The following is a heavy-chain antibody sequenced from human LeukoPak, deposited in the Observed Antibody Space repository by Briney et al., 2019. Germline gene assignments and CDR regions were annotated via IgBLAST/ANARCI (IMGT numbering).Heavy chain of an antibody. J-gene: IGHJ6*03. V-gene: IGHV1-8*01. CDR2: MNPNSGNT. D-gene: IGHD6-6*01. CDR1: GYTFTSYD. CDR3: ARQASSSSLWRYYYYMDV. Sequence: GSSVKVSCKASGYTFTSYDINWVRQATGQGLEWMGWMNPNSGNTGYAQKFQGRVTMTRNTSISTAYMELSSLRSEDTAVYYCARQASSSSLWRYYYYMDVWGKGTTVTVSS.